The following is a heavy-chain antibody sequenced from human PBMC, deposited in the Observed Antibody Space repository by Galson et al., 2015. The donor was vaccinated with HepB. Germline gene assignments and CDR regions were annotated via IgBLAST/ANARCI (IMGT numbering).Heavy chain of an antibody. J-gene: IGHJ5*01. V-gene: IGHV3-23*01. Sequence: SLRLSCAASGFAFDTHAMSWVRQAPVRGLEWISGISGNGDSKFYADSVKGRFTVSRVNSNNMLYLQMNSLRAEDAGLYFCAKGYGLFDSWGQGILVTVSS. CDR2: ISGNGDSK. D-gene: IGHD5-18*01. CDR3: AKGYGLFDS. CDR1: GFAFDTHA.